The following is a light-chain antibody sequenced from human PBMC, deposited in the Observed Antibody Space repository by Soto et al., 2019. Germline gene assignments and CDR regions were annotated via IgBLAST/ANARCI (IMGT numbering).Light chain of an antibody. CDR3: SSYTTSSTLV. Sequence: QSALTQPASVSGSPGQSITISCTGTSSDVGGYNYVSWYQQHPGKAPKLMIYDVSNRPSGVSNRFSGSKSGNTASLTISGLQDEDEADYYCSSYTTSSTLVFGTGNKVTVL. V-gene: IGLV2-14*01. CDR1: SSDVGGYNY. J-gene: IGLJ1*01. CDR2: DVS.